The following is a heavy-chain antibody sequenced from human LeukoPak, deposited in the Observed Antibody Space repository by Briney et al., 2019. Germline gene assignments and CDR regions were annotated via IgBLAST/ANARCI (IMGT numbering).Heavy chain of an antibody. V-gene: IGHV3-7*01. D-gene: IGHD2-2*01. Sequence: PSETLSLTCTVSGGSISSYYWGWVRQPPGKGLEWVANIKQDGSEKYYVDSVKGRFTISRDNAKNSLYLQMNSLRAEDTAVYYCARDLVTYQPPNWFDPWGQGTLVTVSS. CDR3: ARDLVTYQPPNWFDP. J-gene: IGHJ5*02. CDR1: GGSISSYY. CDR2: IKQDGSEK.